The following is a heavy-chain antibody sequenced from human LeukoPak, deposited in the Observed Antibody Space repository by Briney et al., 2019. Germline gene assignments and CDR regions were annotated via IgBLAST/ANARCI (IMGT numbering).Heavy chain of an antibody. V-gene: IGHV4-61*01. CDR3: ARSQNYYGSGDY. CDR2: IYYTGST. Sequence: SETLSLTCTVSGDSVSNGNYYWSWLRQPPGKALEWIGYIYYTGSTYYNPSLEGRVTISVDTSRNQFSVKLSSATAADTAVYYCARSQNYYGSGDYWSQGTLVTVSS. CDR1: GDSVSNGNYY. J-gene: IGHJ4*02. D-gene: IGHD3-10*01.